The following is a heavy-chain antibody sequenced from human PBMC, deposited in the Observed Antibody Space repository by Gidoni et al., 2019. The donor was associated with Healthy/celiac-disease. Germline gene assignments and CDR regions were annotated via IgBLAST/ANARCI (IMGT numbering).Heavy chain of an antibody. CDR2: IGTAGDT. J-gene: IGHJ4*02. CDR1: GFTFSSYD. D-gene: IGHD3-22*01. V-gene: IGHV3-13*01. CDR3: ARAGWWHDSSGYSFDY. Sequence: EVQLVESGGGLVQPGGSLRLSCAASGFTFSSYDMHWVRQATGKGLEWVSAIGTAGDTYYPGSVKGRFTISRENAKNSLYLQMNSLRAGDTAVYYCARAGWWHDSSGYSFDYWGQGTLVTVSS.